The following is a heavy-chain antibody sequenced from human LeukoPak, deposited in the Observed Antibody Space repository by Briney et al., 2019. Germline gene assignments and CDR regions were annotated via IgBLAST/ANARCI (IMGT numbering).Heavy chain of an antibody. CDR2: INHSGST. J-gene: IGHJ4*02. CDR1: GGSFSGYY. V-gene: IGHV4-34*01. Sequence: PSETLSLTCAVYGGSFSGYYWSWIRQPPGKGLEWIGEINHSGSTNYNPSLKSRVTISVDTSKNQFPLKLSSVTAADTAVYYCARGYRNGGSYYYFDYWGQGTLVTVSS. CDR3: ARGYRNGGSYYYFDY. D-gene: IGHD1-26*01.